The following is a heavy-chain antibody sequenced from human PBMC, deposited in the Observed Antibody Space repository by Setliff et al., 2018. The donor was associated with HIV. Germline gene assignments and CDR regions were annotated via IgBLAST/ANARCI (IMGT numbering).Heavy chain of an antibody. Sequence: PGGSLRLSCAASGLTFSSYWMSWVRQAPGKGLEWMANIKEDGSEKYYVDSVKGRFTISRDNSKNTLYLQMNSLRAEDTAVYYCARIGTGSQTDYWGQGIQVTVSS. V-gene: IGHV3-7*03. J-gene: IGHJ4*02. CDR2: IKEDGSEK. CDR3: ARIGTGSQTDY. CDR1: GLTFSSYW. D-gene: IGHD1-26*01.